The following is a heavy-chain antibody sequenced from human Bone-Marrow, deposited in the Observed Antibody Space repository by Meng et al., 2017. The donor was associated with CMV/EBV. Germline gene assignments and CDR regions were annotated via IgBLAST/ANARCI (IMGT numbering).Heavy chain of an antibody. CDR1: GGSISSSSFY. V-gene: IGHV4-39*07. CDR2: IYYSGST. Sequence: QPLLQDPGPVVVKSSETLSLPCTVSGGSISSSSFYWGWIRQPPGKGLEWIGSIYYSGSTYYNPSLKSRVTISVDTSKNQFSLKLSSVTAADTAVYYCARGGWFDPWGQGTLVTVSS. J-gene: IGHJ5*02. CDR3: ARGGWFDP.